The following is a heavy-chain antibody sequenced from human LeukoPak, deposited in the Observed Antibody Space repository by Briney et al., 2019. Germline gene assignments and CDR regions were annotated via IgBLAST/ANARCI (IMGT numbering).Heavy chain of an antibody. CDR3: ARSYSYGSPYYYYYMDV. D-gene: IGHD5-18*01. CDR1: GGSISSYY. CDR2: IYHSGST. J-gene: IGHJ6*03. V-gene: IGHV4-59*12. Sequence: SETLSLTCTVSGGSISSYYWSWIRQPPGKGLEWIGEIYHSGSTNYNPSLKSRVTISVDKSKNQFSLKLSSVTAADTAVYYCARSYSYGSPYYYYYMDVWGKGTTVTVSS.